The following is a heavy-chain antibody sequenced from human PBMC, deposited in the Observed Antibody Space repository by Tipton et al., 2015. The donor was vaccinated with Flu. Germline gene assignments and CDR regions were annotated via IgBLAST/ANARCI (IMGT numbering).Heavy chain of an antibody. Sequence: LSLTCAASGFSVSTYYMNWVRQAPGKGLEWVSITYSGGATYYADSVQGRFTVSTDTSKNTLYLQMNSLRGEDSAVYYCARDYGGNWFDSWDQGTLSPSPQ. CDR2: TYSGGAT. D-gene: IGHD3-16*01. J-gene: IGHJ5*01. V-gene: IGHV3-53*01. CDR3: ARDYGGNWFDS. CDR1: GFSVSTYY.